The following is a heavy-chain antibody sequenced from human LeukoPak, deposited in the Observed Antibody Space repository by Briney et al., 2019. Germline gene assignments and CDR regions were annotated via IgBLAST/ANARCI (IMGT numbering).Heavy chain of an antibody. V-gene: IGHV3-74*03. CDR1: GFTFSSFW. Sequence: PGGSLRLSCAASGFTFSSFWMHWVRHAPGKGLVWVSRIYVDGRSTTYADSVKGRFTISRDNAKNTLYLQMNSLRAEDAAVYYCVRDPYDILTGPYFDYWGQGTLVTVSS. CDR2: IYVDGRST. CDR3: VRDPYDILTGPYFDY. D-gene: IGHD3-9*01. J-gene: IGHJ4*02.